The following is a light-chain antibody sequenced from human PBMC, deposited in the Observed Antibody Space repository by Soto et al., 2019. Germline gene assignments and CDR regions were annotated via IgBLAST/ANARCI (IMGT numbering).Light chain of an antibody. V-gene: IGLV1-44*01. CDR1: SSKIGSNT. J-gene: IGLJ3*02. CDR2: TNN. CDR3: ATWDDSLNGWV. Sequence: QSVLTQPPSASGTPGQRVTISCSGSSSKIGSNTVNWYQQLPGTAPKLLIYTNNQRPSGVPDRFSDSKSGTSASLAISGLQSEDEADYYCATWDDSLNGWVFCGGTQLTVL.